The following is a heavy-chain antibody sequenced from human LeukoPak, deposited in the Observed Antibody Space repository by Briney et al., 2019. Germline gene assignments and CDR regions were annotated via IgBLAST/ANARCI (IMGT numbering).Heavy chain of an antibody. CDR2: INGSGDAT. CDR3: ARMVRGPSYGMDV. V-gene: IGHV3-23*01. Sequence: GGSLRLPCAASGFIFSHYTMTWVRQAPGKGLEWVSSINGSGDATKYADFVMGRFTISRDNSKNTVSLQMNSLRAEDTAVYYCARMVRGPSYGMDVWGQGTTVTVSS. J-gene: IGHJ6*02. CDR1: GFIFSHYT. D-gene: IGHD3-10*01.